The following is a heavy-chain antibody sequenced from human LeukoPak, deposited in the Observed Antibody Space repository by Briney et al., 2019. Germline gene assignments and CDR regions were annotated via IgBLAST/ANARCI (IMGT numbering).Heavy chain of an antibody. V-gene: IGHV1-2*02. Sequence: ASVRVSCKASGYTFSAYYMHWVRQAPGQGLEWMGWINPNSGGTNYAQKFQGRVTMTRDTSISTAYMELSRLRSDDTAVYYCARGPYGPAAIMDYWGQGTLVTVSS. J-gene: IGHJ4*02. CDR1: GYTFSAYY. D-gene: IGHD2-2*02. CDR2: INPNSGGT. CDR3: ARGPYGPAAIMDY.